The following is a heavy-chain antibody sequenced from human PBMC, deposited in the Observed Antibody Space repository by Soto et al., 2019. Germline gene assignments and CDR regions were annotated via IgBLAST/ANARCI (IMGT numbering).Heavy chain of an antibody. V-gene: IGHV3-7*03. CDR1: GFTFNIYW. CDR2: IKHDGSEK. Sequence: HPGGSLRLSCAASGFTFNIYWMSWVRQAPGKGLEWVANIKHDGSEKYYVDSVKGRFTISRDNAKNSLYLEMNSLRADDTAVFSCARAGISGVPAAGANYYYFYAMDVWGQGTTVTVSS. J-gene: IGHJ6*02. D-gene: IGHD2-2*01. CDR3: ARAGISGVPAAGANYYYFYAMDV.